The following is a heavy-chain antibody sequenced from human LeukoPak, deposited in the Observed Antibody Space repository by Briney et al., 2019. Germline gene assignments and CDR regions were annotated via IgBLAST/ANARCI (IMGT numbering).Heavy chain of an antibody. V-gene: IGHV1-69*04. J-gene: IGHJ4*02. Sequence: SVKASCKASGGTFSSYAISWVRQAPGQGLEWMGRIIPILGIANYAQKFQGRVTITADKSTSTAYMELSSLRSEDTAVYYCARGSSHYYFDYWGQGTLVTVSS. CDR1: GGTFSSYA. CDR2: IIPILGIA. D-gene: IGHD6-13*01. CDR3: ARGSSHYYFDY.